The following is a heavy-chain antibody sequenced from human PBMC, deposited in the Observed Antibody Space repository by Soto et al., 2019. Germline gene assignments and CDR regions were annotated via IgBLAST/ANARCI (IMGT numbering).Heavy chain of an antibody. CDR2: IVVGSGNT. J-gene: IGHJ4*02. Sequence: SVKVSCKASGFTFTSSAMQLVRQSRGQRLEWIGWIVVGSGNTNYAQKFQERVTITRDMSTSTAYMELSSLRSEDTAVYYCAAWPDYDSDPYYFDYWGQGTLVTVSS. CDR1: GFTFTSSA. V-gene: IGHV1-58*02. CDR3: AAWPDYDSDPYYFDY. D-gene: IGHD5-12*01.